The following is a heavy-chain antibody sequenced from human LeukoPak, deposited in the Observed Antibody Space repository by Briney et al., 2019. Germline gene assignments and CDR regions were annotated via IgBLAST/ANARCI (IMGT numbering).Heavy chain of an antibody. J-gene: IGHJ4*02. CDR2: LNTDGSTT. V-gene: IGHV3-74*01. CDR3: ARVASGGPIDY. D-gene: IGHD4-23*01. Sequence: GGSLRLSCAASGFTFSNYWMHWVRQAPGKGLVWVSRLNTDGSTTSYADSVKGRFTISRDNAKNTLYLQMNSLRAEDTAVYYCARVASGGPIDYWGQGTLVTASS. CDR1: GFTFSNYW.